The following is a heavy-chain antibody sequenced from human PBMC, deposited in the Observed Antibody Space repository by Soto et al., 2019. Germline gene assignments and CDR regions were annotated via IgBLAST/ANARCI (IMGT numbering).Heavy chain of an antibody. CDR3: VKNDYYRFDP. V-gene: IGHV4-4*02. D-gene: IGHD1-26*01. CDR1: GGSITSNW. J-gene: IGHJ5*02. Sequence: SETLSLTCAVSGGSITSNWWSWVRQPPGKGLEWIGEMHHSGRANYNPSLTNRVIISVDKSNNQFSLKLTSVTAADTAIYYCVKNDYYRFDPWGQGTLVTVSS. CDR2: MHHSGRA.